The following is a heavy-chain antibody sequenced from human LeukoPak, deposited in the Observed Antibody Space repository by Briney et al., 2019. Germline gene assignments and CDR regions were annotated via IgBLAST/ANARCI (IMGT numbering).Heavy chain of an antibody. CDR2: IYNSGGT. D-gene: IGHD3-16*01. J-gene: IGHJ4*02. V-gene: IGHV4-59*01. CDR1: GGSITSSFY. Sequence: SETLSLTCTVSGGSITSSFYWSWVRQSPGKGLEWIGYIYNSGGTKYNPSLKSRLTISVDTSKNQFSLNLISVTAADTAVYYCARASVLLSADYWGQGTLVTVSS. CDR3: ARASVLLSADY.